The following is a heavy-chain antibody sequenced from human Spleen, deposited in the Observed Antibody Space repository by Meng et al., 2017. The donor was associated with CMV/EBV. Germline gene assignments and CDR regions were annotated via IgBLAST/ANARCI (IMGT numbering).Heavy chain of an antibody. CDR2: IYNDGST. CDR1: GFPLRANS. J-gene: IGHJ4*02. CDR3: AKSPARPVFYDS. Sequence: RAASGFPLRANSMSWVRQAPGKGLEWVSVIYNDGSTYYTDSVKGRFTISRDDSKNTLFLQMNSLRAEDTAMYYCAKSPARPVFYDSWGQGTLVTVSS. D-gene: IGHD6-6*01. V-gene: IGHV3-53*01.